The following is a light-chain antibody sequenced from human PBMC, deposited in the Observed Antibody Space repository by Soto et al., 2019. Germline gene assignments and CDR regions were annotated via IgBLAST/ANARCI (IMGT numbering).Light chain of an antibody. V-gene: IGKV3-11*01. CDR3: QQRSNWPPEV. Sequence: EIVLTQSPATLSLSPGERATISCRASQSVSSYLAWYQQKPGQAPRLLIYDASNRATGIPARFSGSGSGTDFTLTISSLEPEDFAVYYCQQRSNWPPEVFGQGTRLEIK. J-gene: IGKJ5*01. CDR1: QSVSSY. CDR2: DAS.